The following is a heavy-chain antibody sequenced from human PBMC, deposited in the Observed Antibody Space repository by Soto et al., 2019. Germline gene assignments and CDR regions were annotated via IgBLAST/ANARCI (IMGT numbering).Heavy chain of an antibody. Sequence: GGSLRLSCAASGFTFSSYGMHWVRQAPGKGLGWVAVIWYDGSNKYYADSVKGRFTISRDNSKNTLYLQMNSLRAEDTAVYYCARAAGEDYYGSGSYYQYNWFDPWGQGTLVTVSS. CDR1: GFTFSSYG. V-gene: IGHV3-33*01. D-gene: IGHD3-10*01. J-gene: IGHJ5*02. CDR3: ARAAGEDYYGSGSYYQYNWFDP. CDR2: IWYDGSNK.